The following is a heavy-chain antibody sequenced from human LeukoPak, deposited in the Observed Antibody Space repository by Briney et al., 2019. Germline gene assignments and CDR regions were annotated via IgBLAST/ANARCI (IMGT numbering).Heavy chain of an antibody. CDR2: ISGSGGST. Sequence: GRSLRLSCAASGFTFSSYAMSWVRQAPGKGLEWVSAISGSGGSTYYADSVKGRFTISRDNSKNTLYLQMNSLRAEDTAVYYCAKDLGGDFWSGLGMDVWGQGTTVTVSS. CDR1: GFTFSSYA. J-gene: IGHJ6*02. V-gene: IGHV3-23*01. D-gene: IGHD3-3*01. CDR3: AKDLGGDFWSGLGMDV.